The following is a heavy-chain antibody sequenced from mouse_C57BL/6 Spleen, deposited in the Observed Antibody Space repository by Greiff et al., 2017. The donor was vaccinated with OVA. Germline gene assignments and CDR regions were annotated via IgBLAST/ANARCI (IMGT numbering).Heavy chain of an antibody. CDR2: IDPSDSYT. CDR3: ARWGPYYFDY. J-gene: IGHJ2*01. Sequence: QVQLQQSGAELVKPGASVKLSCKASGYTFTSYWMQWVKQRPGQGLEWIGEIDPSDSYTNYNQKFKGKATLTVDTSSSTAYMQLSSLTSEDSAVYYCARWGPYYFDYWGQGTTLTVSS. V-gene: IGHV1-50*01. CDR1: GYTFTSYW.